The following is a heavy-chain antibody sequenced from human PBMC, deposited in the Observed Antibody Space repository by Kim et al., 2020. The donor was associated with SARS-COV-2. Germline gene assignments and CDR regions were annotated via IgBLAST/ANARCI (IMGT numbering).Heavy chain of an antibody. CDR3: ARESVTSHPNDY. CDR1: GYSISSGYY. J-gene: IGHJ4*02. V-gene: IGHV4-38-2*02. CDR2: IYHSGST. D-gene: IGHD2-21*02. Sequence: ETLSLTCTVSGYSISSGYYWGWIRQPPGKGLEWIGSIYHSGSTYYNPSLKSRVTISVDTSKNQFSLKLSSVTAADTAVYYCARESVTSHPNDYWGQGTLVTVSS.